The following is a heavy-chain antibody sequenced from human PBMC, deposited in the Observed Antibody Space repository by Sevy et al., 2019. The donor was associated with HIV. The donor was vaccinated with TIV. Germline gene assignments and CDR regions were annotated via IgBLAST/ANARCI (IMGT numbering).Heavy chain of an antibody. CDR1: GGTVSSYA. Sequence: ASVKVSCKASGGTVSSYAISWVRQAPGQGLEWMGRFIPISGTANYAQKFQGRVTITSDESTSTVYMDLSRLKSEDSAVYYWTSEPHYDILTGYYTLDYWGQGTLVTVSS. D-gene: IGHD3-9*01. CDR2: FIPISGTA. J-gene: IGHJ4*02. V-gene: IGHV1-69*13. CDR3: TSEPHYDILTGYYTLDY.